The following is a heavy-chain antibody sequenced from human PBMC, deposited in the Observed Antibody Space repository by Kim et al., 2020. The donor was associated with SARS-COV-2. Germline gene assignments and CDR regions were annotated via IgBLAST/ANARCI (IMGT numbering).Heavy chain of an antibody. Sequence: ASVKVSCKASGYTFTSYGISWVRQAPGQGLEWMGWISAYNGNTNYAQKLQGRVTMTTDTSTSTAYMELRSLRSDDTAVYYCARDHWALGGELWFGEGVYYGMDVWGQGTTVTVSS. CDR2: ISAYNGNT. CDR3: ARDHWALGGELWFGEGVYYGMDV. J-gene: IGHJ6*02. V-gene: IGHV1-18*01. D-gene: IGHD3-10*01. CDR1: GYTFTSYG.